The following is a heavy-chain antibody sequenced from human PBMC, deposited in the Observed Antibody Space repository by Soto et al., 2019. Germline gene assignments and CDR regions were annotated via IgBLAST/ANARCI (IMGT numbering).Heavy chain of an antibody. Sequence: QITLKESGPTLVKPTQTLTLTCTFSGFSLSTSGVGVGWIRQPPGKALEWLALIYWDDDKRSSPSLKSRLTITKDTSKNQVVLTMTNMDPVDTATYYCARRYCSSTSCYNWFDPWGQGTLVTVSS. D-gene: IGHD2-2*01. V-gene: IGHV2-5*02. CDR1: GFSLSTSGVG. J-gene: IGHJ5*02. CDR3: ARRYCSSTSCYNWFDP. CDR2: IYWDDDK.